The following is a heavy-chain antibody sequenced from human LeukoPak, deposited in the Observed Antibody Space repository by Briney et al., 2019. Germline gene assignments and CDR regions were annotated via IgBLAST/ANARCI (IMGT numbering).Heavy chain of an antibody. J-gene: IGHJ4*02. D-gene: IGHD4-17*01. CDR1: GFSFSGSA. CDR3: TSPKRYGDYGNDY. CDR2: IRSKANSYAT. Sequence: GGSLRLSCAASGFSFSGSAMHWVRQASGKGLEWVGRIRSKANSYATAYAASVNGRFTISRNDSKNTAYLRLNSLKTEDTAVYYCTSPKRYGDYGNDYWGQGTLVTVSS. V-gene: IGHV3-73*01.